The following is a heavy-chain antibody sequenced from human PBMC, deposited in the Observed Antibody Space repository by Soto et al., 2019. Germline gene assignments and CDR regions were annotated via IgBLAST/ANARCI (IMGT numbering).Heavy chain of an antibody. CDR2: ISYDGSNK. CDR3: AKIAAAALNFDY. D-gene: IGHD6-13*01. CDR1: GFTFSSYG. Sequence: QVQLVESGGGVVQPGRSLRLSCAASGFTFSSYGMHWVRQAPGKGLEWVAVISYDGSNKYYADSVKGRFTISRDNSKNTLYLQRNSLRAEDTAVYYCAKIAAAALNFDYWGQGTLVTVSS. V-gene: IGHV3-30*18. J-gene: IGHJ4*02.